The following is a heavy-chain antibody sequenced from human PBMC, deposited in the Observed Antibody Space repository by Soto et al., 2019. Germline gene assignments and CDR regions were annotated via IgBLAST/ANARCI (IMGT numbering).Heavy chain of an antibody. CDR1: GYTFSSYA. CDR2: IIPIFGTA. V-gene: IGHV1-69*13. CDR3: ASGQDIVLVPAAMGYSGMDV. D-gene: IGHD2-2*01. Sequence: SVKVSCKASGYTFSSYAISWVRQAPGQGLEWMGGIIPIFGTANYAQKFQGRVTITADESTSTAYMELSSLRSEDTAVYYCASGQDIVLVPAAMGYSGMDVWGQGTTVTVSS. J-gene: IGHJ6*02.